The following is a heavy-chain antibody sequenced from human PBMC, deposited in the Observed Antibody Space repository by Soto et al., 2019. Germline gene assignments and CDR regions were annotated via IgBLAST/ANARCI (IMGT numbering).Heavy chain of an antibody. J-gene: IGHJ6*02. CDR3: AEGLVDCGYYYYGMDV. CDR1: GFTFSSYA. Sequence: EVQLLESGGGLVQPGGSLRLSCAASGFTFSSYAMSWVRQAPGKGLEWVSAISGSGGSTYYADSVKGRFTISRDNSKNPLYLQKNSLRAEDTGVYYFAEGLVDCGYYYYGMDVRGQGSTVTVFS. CDR2: ISGSGGST. D-gene: IGHD2-2*01. V-gene: IGHV3-23*01.